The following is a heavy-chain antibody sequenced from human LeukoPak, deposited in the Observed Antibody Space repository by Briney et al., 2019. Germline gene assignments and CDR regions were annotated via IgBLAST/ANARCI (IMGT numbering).Heavy chain of an antibody. CDR2: IYYSGST. CDR1: GGSISSYY. V-gene: IGHV4-59*12. CDR3: ARDRPNCSSTSCFNWFDP. Sequence: SETLSLTCTVSGGSISSYYWSWIRQPPGKGLEWIGYIYYSGSTNYNPSLKSRVTISVDTSKNQFSLKLSSVTAADTAVYYCARDRPNCSSTSCFNWFDPWGQGTLVTVSS. D-gene: IGHD2-2*01. J-gene: IGHJ5*02.